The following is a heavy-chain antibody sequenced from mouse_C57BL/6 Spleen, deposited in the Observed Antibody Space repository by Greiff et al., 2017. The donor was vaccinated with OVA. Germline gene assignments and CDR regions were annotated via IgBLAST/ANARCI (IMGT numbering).Heavy chain of an antibody. V-gene: IGHV1-53*01. Sequence: VQLQESGTELVKPGASVKLSCKASGYTFTSYWMHWVKQRPGQGLEWIGNINPSNGGTNYNEKFKSKATLTVDKSSSTAYMQLSSLTSEDSAVYYCARGGKGLYYAMDYWGQGTSVTVSS. J-gene: IGHJ4*01. CDR2: INPSNGGT. CDR1: GYTFTSYW. D-gene: IGHD1-3*01. CDR3: ARGGKGLYYAMDY.